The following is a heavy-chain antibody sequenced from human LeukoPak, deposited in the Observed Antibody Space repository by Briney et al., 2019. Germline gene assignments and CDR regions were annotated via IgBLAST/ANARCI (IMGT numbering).Heavy chain of an antibody. D-gene: IGHD2-21*01. J-gene: IGHJ3*02. CDR1: GFTVSSNY. Sequence: GGSLRLSCAASGFTVSSNYMSWVRQAPGKGLEWVSAIYSGGSTYYADSVKGRFTISRDNSKNTLYLQMNSLRAEDTAVYYCARNPYSPFGFDIWGQGTMVTVSS. CDR2: IYSGGST. V-gene: IGHV3-53*01. CDR3: ARNPYSPFGFDI.